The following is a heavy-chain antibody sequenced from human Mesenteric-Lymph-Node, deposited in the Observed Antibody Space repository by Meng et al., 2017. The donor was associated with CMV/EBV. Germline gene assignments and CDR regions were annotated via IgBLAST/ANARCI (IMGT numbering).Heavy chain of an antibody. CDR2: LYYSGST. D-gene: IGHD2-2*02. V-gene: IGHV4-59*01. J-gene: IGHJ5*02. CDR1: SNSSSY. Sequence: SNSSSYWSWIRQPPGQGLEWIRYLYYSGSTNYNPSLKSRGTISVDTSKNQFSLKLSSVTAADTAVYYCARGGRNSVVVPAAINWFDPWGQGTLVTVSS. CDR3: ARGGRNSVVVPAAINWFDP.